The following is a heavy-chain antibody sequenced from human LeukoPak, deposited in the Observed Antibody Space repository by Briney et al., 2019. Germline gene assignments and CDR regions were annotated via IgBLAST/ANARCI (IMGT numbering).Heavy chain of an antibody. J-gene: IGHJ5*02. V-gene: IGHV4-31*03. D-gene: IGHD6-6*01. CDR1: GGSISSGGYY. CDR3: ARDFGSSSHWFDP. Sequence: PSETLSLTCTVSGGSISSGGYYWSWIRQHPGKGLGWIGYIYYSGSTYYNPSLKSRVTISVDTSKNQFSLKLSSVTAADTAVYYCARDFGSSSHWFDPWGQGTLVTVSS. CDR2: IYYSGST.